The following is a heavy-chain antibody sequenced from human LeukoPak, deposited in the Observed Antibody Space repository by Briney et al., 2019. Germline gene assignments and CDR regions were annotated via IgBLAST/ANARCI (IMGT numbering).Heavy chain of an antibody. J-gene: IGHJ4*02. CDR2: IWYDGSNK. CDR1: GFTVSNKY. CDR3: ARVSGYSGTWYVDY. V-gene: IGHV3-33*08. D-gene: IGHD6-13*01. Sequence: GGSLRLSRAASGFTVSNKYMSWVRQAPGKGLEWVAIIWYDGSNKYYADFVKGRFTTSRDNSKNTLYLQMNSLRADDTAVYYCARVSGYSGTWYVDYWGQGTLVTVSS.